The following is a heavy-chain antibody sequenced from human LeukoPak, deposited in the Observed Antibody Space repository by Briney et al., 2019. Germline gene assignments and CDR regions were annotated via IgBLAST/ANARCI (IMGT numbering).Heavy chain of an antibody. J-gene: IGHJ4*02. CDR2: IYYSGST. D-gene: IGHD3-10*01. CDR1: GGSISSGGYY. V-gene: IGHV4-31*03. Sequence: SETLSLTCTVSGGSISSGGYYWSWIRQHPGKGLEWIGYIYYSGSTYYNPSLKSRVTISVDTSKNQFSLKLSSVTAADTAVYYCARFITMVRGVIFDYWGQGTLVTVSS. CDR3: ARFITMVRGVIFDY.